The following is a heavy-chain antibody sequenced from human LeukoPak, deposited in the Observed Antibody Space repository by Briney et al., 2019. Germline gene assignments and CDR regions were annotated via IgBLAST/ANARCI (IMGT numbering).Heavy chain of an antibody. D-gene: IGHD2-2*01. CDR2: IKQDGSQK. Sequence: GGSLRLSCAASGFTFSNFWMSWVRQAPGKGLEWVANIKQDGSQKFYVNSVKGRFTISRDNAKNSLYLQMNSLRAEDTAVYYCARDLIPDIVVVPAAMGNDYWGQGTLVTVSS. CDR3: ARDLIPDIVVVPAAMGNDY. V-gene: IGHV3-7*01. CDR1: GFTFSNFW. J-gene: IGHJ4*02.